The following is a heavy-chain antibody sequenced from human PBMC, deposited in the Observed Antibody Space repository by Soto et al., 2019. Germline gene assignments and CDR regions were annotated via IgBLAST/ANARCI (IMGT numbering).Heavy chain of an antibody. CDR3: AGLYGSGSYYKV. J-gene: IGHJ4*02. D-gene: IGHD3-10*01. Sequence: SETLSLTCAVSGGSISSSNWWSWVRQPPGKGLEWIGEIYHSGSTNYNPSLKSRVTISVDKSKNQFSLKLSSVTAAETAVYYCAGLYGSGSYYKVWGQGTLVTVSS. CDR1: GGSISSSNW. V-gene: IGHV4-4*02. CDR2: IYHSGST.